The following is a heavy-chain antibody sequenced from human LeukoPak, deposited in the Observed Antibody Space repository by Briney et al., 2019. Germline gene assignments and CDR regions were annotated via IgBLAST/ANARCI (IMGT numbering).Heavy chain of an antibody. J-gene: IGHJ4*02. CDR1: GFTFSAYW. CDR3: ARGGFGYVYFDY. CDR2: TKGDGSEK. Sequence: RPGGSLRLSCAASGFTFSAYWMSWVRQAPGKGLEWVAHTKGDGSEKYSVDSVKGRFTISRDNAKSSLYLQMNSLRAEDTALYYCARGGFGYVYFDYWGQGSLVTVSS. D-gene: IGHD2-8*01. V-gene: IGHV3-7*01.